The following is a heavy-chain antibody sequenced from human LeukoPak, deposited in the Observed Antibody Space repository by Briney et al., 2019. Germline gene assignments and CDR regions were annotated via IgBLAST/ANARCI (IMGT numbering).Heavy chain of an antibody. CDR3: ATDRGWRTSGYYLYYFEY. CDR2: IKHDGSEK. D-gene: IGHD3-3*01. J-gene: IGHJ4*02. V-gene: IGHV3-7*01. Sequence: GGSLRLSSAASGFIFTNYFMSWVRQAPGKGLEWVASIKHDGSEKYYVDSVRGRFTISRDNTMNSLYLQMSSLRAEDTAVYYCATDRGWRTSGYYLYYFEYWGQGTLVTFSS. CDR1: GFIFTNYF.